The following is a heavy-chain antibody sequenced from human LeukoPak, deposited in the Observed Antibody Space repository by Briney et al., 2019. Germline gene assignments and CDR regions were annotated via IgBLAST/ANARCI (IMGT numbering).Heavy chain of an antibody. V-gene: IGHV4-59*08. CDR2: IYYSGST. CDR3: AIHIVVVPAAKKKNWFDP. CDR1: GGSISSYY. D-gene: IGHD2-2*01. Sequence: SETLSLTCTVSGGSISSYYWSWIRQPPGKGLEWIGYIYYSGSTNYNPSLKSRVTISVDTSKNQFSLKLSSVSAADTAVYYCAIHIVVVPAAKKKNWFDPWGQGTLVTVSS. J-gene: IGHJ5*02.